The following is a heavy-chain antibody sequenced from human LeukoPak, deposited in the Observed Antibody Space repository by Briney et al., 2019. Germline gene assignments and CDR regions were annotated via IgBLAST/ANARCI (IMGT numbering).Heavy chain of an antibody. Sequence: PSETLPLTCTVSGYSISSVYYWGWIRQPPGKGLQWIGSIYHSGSTYYNPSLKSRVTISVDTSKNQFSLKLSSVTAADTAVYYCARTITIFGVPYSPPDYWGQGTLVTVSS. V-gene: IGHV4-38-2*02. J-gene: IGHJ4*02. CDR2: IYHSGST. CDR3: ARTITIFGVPYSPPDY. CDR1: GYSISSVYY. D-gene: IGHD3-3*01.